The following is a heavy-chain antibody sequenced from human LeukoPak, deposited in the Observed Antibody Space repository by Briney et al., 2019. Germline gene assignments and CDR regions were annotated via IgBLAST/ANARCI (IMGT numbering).Heavy chain of an antibody. CDR3: AAERLYGILDY. CDR2: FNPKSGGT. Sequence: ASVKVSCEASGYTFTDYYMHWVRQAPGQGLEWMGWFNPKSGGTKYAQKFQGRVTMTWDTSSNTAYMELSSLRSEDTAVYYCAAERLYGILDYWGQGTLVTVSS. D-gene: IGHD6-25*01. V-gene: IGHV1-2*02. J-gene: IGHJ4*02. CDR1: GYTFTDYY.